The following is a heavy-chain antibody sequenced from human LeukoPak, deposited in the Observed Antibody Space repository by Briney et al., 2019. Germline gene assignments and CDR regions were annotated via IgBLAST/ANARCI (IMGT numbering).Heavy chain of an antibody. CDR2: IGTADDT. V-gene: IGHV3-13*01. CDR3: ARGITMVRGVISGFDY. J-gene: IGHJ4*02. D-gene: IGHD3-10*01. Sequence: GGSLRLSCAASGFAFSSYDMHWVRQATGKGLEWVSAIGTADDTYYPGSVKGRFTISRENAKNSLYLQMNSLRAGDTAVYYCARGITMVRGVISGFDYWGQGTLVTVSS. CDR1: GFAFSSYD.